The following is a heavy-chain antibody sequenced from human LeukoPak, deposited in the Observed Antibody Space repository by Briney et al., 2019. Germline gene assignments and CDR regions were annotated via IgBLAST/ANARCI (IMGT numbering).Heavy chain of an antibody. D-gene: IGHD2-2*01. CDR1: SGPISRYY. CDR2: IYYSGTT. J-gene: IGHJ4*02. V-gene: IGHV4-59*01. CDR3: AGGGYCSRTSCYAPLFDY. Sequence: SETLSLTCTVSSGPISRYYWSWIRQPPGKGLEWIGYIYYSGTTNYNPSLKSRVTISVDTSKSQFPLNLSPVTAADTAVYYCAGGGYCSRTSCYAPLFDYWGQGTLVTVSS.